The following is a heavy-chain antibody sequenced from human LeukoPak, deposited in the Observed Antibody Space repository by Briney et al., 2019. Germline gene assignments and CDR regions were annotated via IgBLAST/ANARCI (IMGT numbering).Heavy chain of an antibody. CDR1: GGSISSGGSY. Sequence: PSETLSLTCTVSGGSISSGGSYWSWIRQHPGKGLEWIGYIYYSGSTYYDPSLKSRVTISVDTSKNQFSLKLSSVTAADTAVYYCASTMIVVDYYYGMDVWGQGTTVTVSS. CDR2: IYYSGST. J-gene: IGHJ6*02. V-gene: IGHV4-31*03. CDR3: ASTMIVVDYYYGMDV. D-gene: IGHD3-22*01.